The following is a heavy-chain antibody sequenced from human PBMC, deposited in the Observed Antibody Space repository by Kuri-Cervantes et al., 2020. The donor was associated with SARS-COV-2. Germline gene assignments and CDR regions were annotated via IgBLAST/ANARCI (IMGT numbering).Heavy chain of an antibody. D-gene: IGHD3-3*01. V-gene: IGHV1-2*02. CDR2: INPNSGGT. J-gene: IGHJ1*01. CDR1: GYTFTGYY. CDR3: ARDFWSGYTGKDAEYFQH. Sequence: ASVKVSCKASGYTFTGYYMHWVRQAPGQGLEWMGWINPNSGGTNYAQKFQGRVTMTRDTSISTAYMELSRLRSDDTAVYYCARDFWSGYTGKDAEYFQHWGQGTLVIVSS.